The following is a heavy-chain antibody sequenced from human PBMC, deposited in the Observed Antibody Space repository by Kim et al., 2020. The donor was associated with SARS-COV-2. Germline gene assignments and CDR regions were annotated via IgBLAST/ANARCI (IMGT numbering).Heavy chain of an antibody. J-gene: IGHJ6*02. D-gene: IGHD6-13*01. V-gene: IGHV4-34*01. Sequence: LETLSLTCAVYGGSFSGYYWSWIRQPPGKGLEWIGEINHSGSTNYNPSLKSRVTISVDTSKNQFSLKLSSVTAADTAVYYCARAALQQQLVQNYYGMDVWGQGTTVTVSS. CDR3: ARAALQQQLVQNYYGMDV. CDR1: GGSFSGYY. CDR2: INHSGST.